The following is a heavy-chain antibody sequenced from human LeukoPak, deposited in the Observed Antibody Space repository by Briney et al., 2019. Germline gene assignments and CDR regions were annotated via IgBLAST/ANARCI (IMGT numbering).Heavy chain of an antibody. Sequence: SETLSLTCTVSGGSISSGGYYWSWIRQHPGKGLEWIGYIYYSGSTYYNPSLKSRVTISIDTSKNQFSLKLSSVTAADTAVYYCASDPYKDGYNLHYWGQGTLVAGSS. V-gene: IGHV4-31*03. CDR2: IYYSGST. CDR3: ASDPYKDGYNLHY. J-gene: IGHJ4*02. CDR1: GGSISSGGYY. D-gene: IGHD5-24*01.